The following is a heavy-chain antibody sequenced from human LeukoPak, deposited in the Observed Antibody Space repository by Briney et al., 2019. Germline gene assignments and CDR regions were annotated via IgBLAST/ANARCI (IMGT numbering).Heavy chain of an antibody. CDR1: GGSINSYY. V-gene: IGHV4-59*12. Sequence: SETLSLTCNVSGGSINSYYWGWFRQPPGKRLESIGYIYYSGRTTYNPSLKSRVTISVDTSTNPISLKLTSVTAADTAVYFCARGTTKGYYYDSSGYYTKWGQGTLVTVSS. CDR3: ARGTTKGYYYDSSGYYTK. J-gene: IGHJ4*02. D-gene: IGHD3-22*01. CDR2: IYYSGRT.